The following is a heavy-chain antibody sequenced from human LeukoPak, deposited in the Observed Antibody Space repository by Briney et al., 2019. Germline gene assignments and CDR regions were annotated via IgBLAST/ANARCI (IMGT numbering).Heavy chain of an antibody. D-gene: IGHD2-2*01. J-gene: IGHJ4*02. CDR3: AIRIDCSSTSCLVDY. CDR2: INPSGGST. V-gene: IGHV1-46*01. CDR1: GYTFTSYY. Sequence: ASVKVSCKASGYTFTSYYMHWVRQAPGQGLEWMGIINPSGGSTSYAQKFQGRVTMTRDMSTSTVYMELSSLRSEDTAVYYRAIRIDCSSTSCLVDYWGQGTLVTVSS.